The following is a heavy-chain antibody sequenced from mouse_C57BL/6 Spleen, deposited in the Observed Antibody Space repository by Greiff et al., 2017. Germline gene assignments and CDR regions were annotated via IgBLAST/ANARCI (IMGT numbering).Heavy chain of an antibody. CDR3: KRGVLGY. J-gene: IGHJ3*01. Sequence: VQLQQSGTVLARPGASVKMSCKTSGYTFTSYWMHWVQQRPGQGLEWVAAIYPGSSDTSYPQKFKGQVNLSAVTSASTAYLELSSLTNEDSAFYYCKRGVLGYWGQGTLVTVSA. V-gene: IGHV1-5*01. CDR2: IYPGSSDT. CDR1: GYTFTSYW. D-gene: IGHD6-1*01.